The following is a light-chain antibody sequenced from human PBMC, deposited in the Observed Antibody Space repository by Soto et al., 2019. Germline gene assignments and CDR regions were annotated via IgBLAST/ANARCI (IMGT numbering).Light chain of an antibody. V-gene: IGLV2-14*01. CDR1: SSDVGGYNY. J-gene: IGLJ2*01. CDR2: EVS. Sequence: QSALTQPASVSGSPGQSITISCTGTSSDVGGYNYVSWYQQHPGKAPKLMIYEVSNRPSGVSNRFSDSKSGNTASLTISGLQAEDEADYYCSSYTSSSTRLVFGGGTKVTVL. CDR3: SSYTSSSTRLV.